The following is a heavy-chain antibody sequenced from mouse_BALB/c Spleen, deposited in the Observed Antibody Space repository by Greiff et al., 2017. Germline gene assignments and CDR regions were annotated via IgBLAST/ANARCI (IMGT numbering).Heavy chain of an antibody. V-gene: IGHV2-9*02. CDR3: ARGYYDYDEGYFDY. J-gene: IGHJ2*01. CDR1: GFSLTSYG. CDR2: IWAGGST. D-gene: IGHD2-4*01. Sequence: VKLVESGPGLVAPSQSLSITCTVSGFSLTSYGVHWVRQPPGKGLEWLGVIWAGGSTNYNSALMSRLSISKDNSKSQVFLKMNSLQTDDTAMYYCARGYYDYDEGYFDYWGQGTTLTVSS.